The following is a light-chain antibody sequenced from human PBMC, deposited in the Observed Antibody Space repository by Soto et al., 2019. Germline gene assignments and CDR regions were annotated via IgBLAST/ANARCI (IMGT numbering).Light chain of an antibody. J-gene: IGKJ1*01. V-gene: IGKV1-39*01. CDR1: QGVSKY. Sequence: DIQLTQSPSSLSALVGDRVTITCRGSQGVSKYLNWYHQKPGRAPMLVIYATSNLQHGVPSRFSGNGSGPNFTLTIASLQPDDLGTYYCQQTYSSPWTFGHGTRVAIK. CDR2: ATS. CDR3: QQTYSSPWT.